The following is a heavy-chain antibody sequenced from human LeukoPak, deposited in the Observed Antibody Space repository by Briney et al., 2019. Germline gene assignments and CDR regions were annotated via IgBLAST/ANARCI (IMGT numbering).Heavy chain of an antibody. Sequence: PGGSLRLSCAASGFTFSSYWMHWVRQAPGEGLVWVSRIKTDGTTTNYADSVKGRFTVSRDNAKNTLYLQMNSLRAEDTAVYYCARGPYTSGVYRLDYWGQGTLVTVPS. J-gene: IGHJ4*02. CDR1: GFTFSSYW. V-gene: IGHV3-74*01. CDR2: IKTDGTTT. D-gene: IGHD6-19*01. CDR3: ARGPYTSGVYRLDY.